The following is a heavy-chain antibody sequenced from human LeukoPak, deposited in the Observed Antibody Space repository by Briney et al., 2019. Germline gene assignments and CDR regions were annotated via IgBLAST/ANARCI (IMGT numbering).Heavy chain of an antibody. Sequence: GGSLRLSCAASGFTVSSNYMSWVRQAPGKGLEWVSVIYSGGSTYYADSVKGRFTISRDNSKNTLYLQMNSLRAEDTAVYYCARVYHQRYEGYYYYMDVWGKGTTVTISS. D-gene: IGHD2-2*01. CDR3: ARVYHQRYEGYYYYMDV. V-gene: IGHV3-66*01. CDR1: GFTVSSNY. CDR2: IYSGGST. J-gene: IGHJ6*03.